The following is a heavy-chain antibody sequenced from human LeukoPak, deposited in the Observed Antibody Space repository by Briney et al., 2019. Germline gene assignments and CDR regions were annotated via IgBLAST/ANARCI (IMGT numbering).Heavy chain of an antibody. D-gene: IGHD6-13*01. J-gene: IGHJ2*01. CDR2: IYYSGST. CDR3: ARVSSSWYQDWYFDL. Sequence: SETLSLTCTVSGYSISSGYYWGWIRQPPGKGLEWIGSIYYSGSTYYNPSLKSRVTISVDMSKNQFSLKLSSMIAADTAVYYCARVSSSWYQDWYFDLWGRGTLVTVPS. CDR1: GYSISSGYY. V-gene: IGHV4-38-2*02.